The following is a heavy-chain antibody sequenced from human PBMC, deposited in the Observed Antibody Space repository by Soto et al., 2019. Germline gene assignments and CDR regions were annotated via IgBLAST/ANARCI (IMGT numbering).Heavy chain of an antibody. D-gene: IGHD1-26*01. Sequence: QVQLVESGGGLVKPGGSLRLSCAASGFTFSDYYMSWIRQAPGKGLEWVSCISYSSSPMHYADSVKGRFTISRDNAKNSLSLQMNSLTADDTAVYYCARTRPYLPTDWGQGTMVTVSS. CDR3: ARTRPYLPTD. CDR2: ISYSSSPM. J-gene: IGHJ3*01. V-gene: IGHV3-11*01. CDR1: GFTFSDYY.